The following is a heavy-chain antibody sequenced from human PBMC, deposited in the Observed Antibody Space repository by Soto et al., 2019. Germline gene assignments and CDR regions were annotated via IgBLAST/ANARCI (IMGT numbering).Heavy chain of an antibody. CDR3: ARDRVTTVTPGKLARLLYFDY. Sequence: PSENLSLTCTVSGGSISSGGYYWSWIRQHPGKGLEWIGYIYYSGSTYYNPSLKSRVTISVDTSKNQFSLKLSSVTAADTAVYYCARDRVTTVTPGKLARLLYFDYRGQ. CDR1: GGSISSGGYY. CDR2: IYYSGST. J-gene: IGHJ4*01. D-gene: IGHD4-17*01. V-gene: IGHV4-31*03.